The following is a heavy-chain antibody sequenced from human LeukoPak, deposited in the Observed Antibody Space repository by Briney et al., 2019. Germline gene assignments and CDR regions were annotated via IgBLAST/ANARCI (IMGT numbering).Heavy chain of an antibody. V-gene: IGHV1-18*01. CDR1: GYSFTSYG. Sequence: ASVKVSCKASGYSFTSYGFNWVRQAPGQGLEWMGWISAYNGNTNYAQKVQDRVTMTTDTATSTAYMELRSLRSDDTAVYYCAREVPDSGWAAYHYFYMDVWGKGTTVTISS. CDR2: ISAYNGNT. J-gene: IGHJ6*03. D-gene: IGHD6-19*01. CDR3: AREVPDSGWAAYHYFYMDV.